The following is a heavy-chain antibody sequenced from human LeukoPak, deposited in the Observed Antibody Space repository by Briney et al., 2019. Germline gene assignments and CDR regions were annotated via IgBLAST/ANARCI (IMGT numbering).Heavy chain of an antibody. J-gene: IGHJ4*02. CDR1: GFTFSNNW. D-gene: IGHD3-10*01. CDR3: ARDMVRGVNY. CDR2: INTDGSST. V-gene: IGHV3-74*01. Sequence: TGGSLRLSCAASGFTFSNNWMNWVRQAPGKGLVWLSRINTDGSSTNYADSVKGRFTISRDNAKNTLYLRMNSLRAEDTAVYYCARDMVRGVNYWGQGTLVTVSS.